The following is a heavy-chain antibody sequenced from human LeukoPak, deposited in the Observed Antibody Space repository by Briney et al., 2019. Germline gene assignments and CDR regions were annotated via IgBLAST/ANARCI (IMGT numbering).Heavy chain of an antibody. CDR3: ARDLDLSVGATTSYRY. V-gene: IGHV1-2*02. J-gene: IGHJ4*02. Sequence: NPGESLKISCQASGYTFTGYYMHWVRQAPGQGLEWMGWINPNSGGTNYAQKFQGRFTMTRDTSISTAYMELSSLRSEDTAVYYCARDLDLSVGATTSYRYWGQGTLVTVSS. CDR2: INPNSGGT. CDR1: GYTFTGYY. D-gene: IGHD1-26*01.